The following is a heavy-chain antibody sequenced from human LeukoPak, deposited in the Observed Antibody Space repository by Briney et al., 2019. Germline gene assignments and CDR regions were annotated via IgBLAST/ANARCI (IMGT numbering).Heavy chain of an antibody. J-gene: IGHJ4*02. CDR1: GFTFSSYA. CDR2: ISASGGST. Sequence: GGSLRLSCAASGFTFSSYAMSWVRQAPGKGLEWVSGISASGGSTYYADSVKGRFTISRDNSKNTLYLQMNSLRAEDTAVYYCAKGSLVVRAHAIDYWGQGTLVSVSS. D-gene: IGHD3-10*01. CDR3: AKGSLVVRAHAIDY. V-gene: IGHV3-23*01.